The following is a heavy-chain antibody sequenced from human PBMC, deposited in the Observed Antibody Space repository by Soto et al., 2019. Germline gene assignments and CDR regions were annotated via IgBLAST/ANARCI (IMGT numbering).Heavy chain of an antibody. Sequence: EVQLVESGGGLVKPGGSLRLSCAASGFTFSSYSMNWVRQAPGKGLEWVSSISSSSSYIYYADSVKGQFTITRDNAKNSLYLQMNSLRAEDTAVYYCATNYYDSSGPDDAFDIWGQGTMVTVSS. V-gene: IGHV3-21*01. CDR1: GFTFSSYS. D-gene: IGHD3-22*01. CDR2: ISSSSSYI. J-gene: IGHJ3*02. CDR3: ATNYYDSSGPDDAFDI.